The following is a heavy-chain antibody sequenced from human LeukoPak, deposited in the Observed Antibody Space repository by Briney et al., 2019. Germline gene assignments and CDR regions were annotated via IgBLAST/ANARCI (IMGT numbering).Heavy chain of an antibody. Sequence: GRSLRLSCAASGLTFSRYGMHCVRQAPGKGLEWVAVIWYDGNKKYYADVVKGRFAISRDNYKNTLYLQMNSLSAEDTALYYCARVPYSSGWSFDYWGQGTLVTVSS. J-gene: IGHJ4*02. V-gene: IGHV3-33*01. CDR2: IWYDGNKK. D-gene: IGHD6-19*01. CDR1: GLTFSRYG. CDR3: ARVPYSSGWSFDY.